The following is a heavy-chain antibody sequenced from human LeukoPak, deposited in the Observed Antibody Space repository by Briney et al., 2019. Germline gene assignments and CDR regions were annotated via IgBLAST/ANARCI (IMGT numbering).Heavy chain of an antibody. V-gene: IGHV4-59*08. Sequence: SETLSLTCTVSGGSISYDYWTWIRQSPGKRLEWIGYIHYSGATNYSPSLNSRVTISVDTSKNQFFLKLSSVTAADTALYYCATLRGASTAVFDSWGQGTLVTVSS. J-gene: IGHJ4*02. CDR2: IHYSGAT. D-gene: IGHD2-21*02. CDR3: ATLRGASTAVFDS. CDR1: GGSISYDY.